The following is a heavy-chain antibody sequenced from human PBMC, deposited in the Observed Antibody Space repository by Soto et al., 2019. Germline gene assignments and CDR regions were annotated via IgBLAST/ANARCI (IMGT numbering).Heavy chain of an antibody. CDR1: GGSIRSYY. CDR2: IYYSGST. Sequence: QVQLQESGPGLVKPSETLSLTCTVSGGSIRSYYWSWIRQPPRKGLEWIGYIYYSGSTNYNPSLNGRVTISVDTSKNQYSLKLSSVTAADTDVYYCARFNWYFDLWGRGTLVTVSS. J-gene: IGHJ2*01. V-gene: IGHV4-59*08. CDR3: ARFNWYFDL.